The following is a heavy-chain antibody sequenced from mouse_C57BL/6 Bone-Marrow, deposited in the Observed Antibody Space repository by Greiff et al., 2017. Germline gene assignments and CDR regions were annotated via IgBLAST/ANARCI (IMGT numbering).Heavy chain of an antibody. CDR2: ISYDGSN. J-gene: IGHJ3*01. V-gene: IGHV3-6*01. D-gene: IGHD2-4*01. Sequence: ESGPGLVKPSQSLSLTCSVTGYSITSGYYWNWIRQFPGNKLEWMGYISYDGSNNYNPSLKNRISITRDTSKNQFFLKLNSVTTEDTATYYCARDPHYYDYTWFAYWGQGTLVTVSA. CDR1: GYSITSGYY. CDR3: ARDPHYYDYTWFAY.